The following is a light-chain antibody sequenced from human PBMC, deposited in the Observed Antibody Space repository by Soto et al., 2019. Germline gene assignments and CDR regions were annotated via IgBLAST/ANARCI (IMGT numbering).Light chain of an antibody. V-gene: IGKV1-5*03. CDR1: QSIDSW. CDR3: QHYKSYPWT. J-gene: IGKJ1*01. CDR2: KAS. Sequence: DIQMTQSHSTMSASVGDRVTITCRASQSIDSWLAWYPQKPGKAPKFLLYKASNLESGVPSRFSGSGSETEFTLTISSLQPDDFAIYYCQHYKSYPWTFGQGTKVDIK.